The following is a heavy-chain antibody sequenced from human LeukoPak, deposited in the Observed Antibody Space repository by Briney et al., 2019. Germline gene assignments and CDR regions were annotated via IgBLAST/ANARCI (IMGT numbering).Heavy chain of an antibody. V-gene: IGHV4-31*03. CDR2: VSRTGTT. Sequence: SQTLSLTCTVSGDSISSAHYFWSWIRQLPGKGPEWIGYVSRTGTTSYNPSLRSRITISVDTSQNQFSLKLSSVTAPDTAVYYCAQSAMSGVYPLLFKYWGQGALVTVSS. D-gene: IGHD5/OR15-5a*01. CDR1: GDSISSAHYF. J-gene: IGHJ4*02. CDR3: AQSAMSGVYPLLFKY.